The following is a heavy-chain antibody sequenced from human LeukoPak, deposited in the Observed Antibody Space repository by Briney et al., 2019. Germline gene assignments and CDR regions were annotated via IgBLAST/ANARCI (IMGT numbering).Heavy chain of an antibody. V-gene: IGHV1-69*04. CDR2: IIPIFGIA. D-gene: IGHD5-18*01. CDR3: ARERIQLQEMDV. Sequence: GSSVKVSCKASGGTFSSYAISWVRQAPGQGLEWMGRIIPIFGIANYAQKFQGRVTITADKSTSTAYMELSSLRYEDTAVYFCARERIQLQEMDVWGQGTTVTVSS. CDR1: GGTFSSYA. J-gene: IGHJ6*02.